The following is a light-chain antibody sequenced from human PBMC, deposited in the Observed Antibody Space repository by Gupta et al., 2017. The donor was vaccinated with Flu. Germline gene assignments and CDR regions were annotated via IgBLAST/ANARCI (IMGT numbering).Light chain of an antibody. CDR2: ECT. CDR3: CSYTTSNTLV. J-gene: IGLJ3*02. CDR1: SNDVGSYNF. Sequence: QSALTQPASVSVSPGQSITISCTGTSNDVGSYNFVSWYQQHPGKAPKLMIFECTERPSGVSDRFSGSKSGNTAYLTISELQAEDEAEYFCCSYTTSNTLVFGGGTKLTVL. V-gene: IGLV2-23*01.